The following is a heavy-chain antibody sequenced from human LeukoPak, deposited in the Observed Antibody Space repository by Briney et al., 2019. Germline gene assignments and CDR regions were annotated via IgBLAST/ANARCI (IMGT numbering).Heavy chain of an antibody. CDR3: AKGGIMITFGGVIADAFDI. J-gene: IGHJ3*02. CDR1: GFTFSSYA. CDR2: ISGSGGST. D-gene: IGHD3-16*02. V-gene: IGHV3-23*01. Sequence: GGSLRLSCAASGFTFSSYAMSWVRQAPGKGLEWVSAISGSGGSTYYADSVTGRFTISRDNSKNTLYLQMNSLRAEDTAVYYCAKGGIMITFGGVIADAFDIWGQGTMVTVSS.